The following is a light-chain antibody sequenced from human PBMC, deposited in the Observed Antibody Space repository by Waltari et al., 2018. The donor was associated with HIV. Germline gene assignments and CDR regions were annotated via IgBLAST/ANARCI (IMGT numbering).Light chain of an antibody. CDR1: SGSVSTSYY. Sequence: QTVVTQEPSFSVSPGGTVTLTCGLSSGSVSTSYYPSWYQQTPGQVPRTLTYSPNTRSSWVPDRFSGSILGNKAALTITGAQADDESDYYCVLFMGNGIWVFGGGTKLTVL. V-gene: IGLV8-61*01. J-gene: IGLJ3*02. CDR3: VLFMGNGIWV. CDR2: SPN.